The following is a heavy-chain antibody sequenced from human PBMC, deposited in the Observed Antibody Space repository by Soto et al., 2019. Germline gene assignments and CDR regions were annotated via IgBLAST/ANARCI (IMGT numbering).Heavy chain of an antibody. Sequence: QVQLQESGPGLVKPSETLSLTCTVSGGSISSYYWSWIRQPPGKGLEWIGYIYYSGSTNYNPSLKSRVTISVDTSKNQFSLKLSSVTAADTAVYYCARGGLLWFGDLPPHFDYWGQGTLVTVSS. J-gene: IGHJ4*02. CDR3: ARGGLLWFGDLPPHFDY. V-gene: IGHV4-59*01. D-gene: IGHD3-10*01. CDR2: IYYSGST. CDR1: GGSISSYY.